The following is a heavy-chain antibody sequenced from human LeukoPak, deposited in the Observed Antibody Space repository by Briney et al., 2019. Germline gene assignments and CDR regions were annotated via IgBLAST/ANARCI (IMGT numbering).Heavy chain of an antibody. CDR2: ISVCSGNT. CDR3: ARHGRAVMNVWFDP. J-gene: IGHJ5*02. D-gene: IGHD1-26*01. Sequence: ASVKVACKASGYTFTNHDISWVRQAPGQGLEWMGWISVCSGNTNYAQDFQGRVTMTTDTSTSTAYMELRSLRADDTAVYYCARHGRAVMNVWFDPWGQGTLVSVSS. CDR1: GYTFTNHD. V-gene: IGHV1-18*01.